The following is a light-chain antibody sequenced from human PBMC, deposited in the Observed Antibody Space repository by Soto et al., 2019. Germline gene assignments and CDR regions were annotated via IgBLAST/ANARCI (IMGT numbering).Light chain of an antibody. V-gene: IGKV1-5*01. CDR2: DAS. Sequence: DIQMTQSPSTLSASLGDRVTITCRASQSITTWLSWYQQKPGKAPKLLIYDASSLESGVPLRFSGSGSGTEFTLTISSLQPDDSATYYCQRYDSHSRTFGQGTKV. CDR1: QSITTW. CDR3: QRYDSHSRT. J-gene: IGKJ1*01.